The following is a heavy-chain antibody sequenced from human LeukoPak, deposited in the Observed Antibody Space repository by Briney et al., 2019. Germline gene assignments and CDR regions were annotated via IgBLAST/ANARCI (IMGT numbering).Heavy chain of an antibody. CDR1: GFTFSSYG. V-gene: IGHV3-30*18. Sequence: PGGSLRLSCAASGFTFSSYGMHWVRQTPGKGLEWVAVISYDGSNKYYADSVKGRFTISRGNSKNTLYLQMNSLRAEDAAVYYCAKDQAIGRDGYNSLRYYFDYWGQGTLVTVSS. J-gene: IGHJ4*02. CDR3: AKDQAIGRDGYNSLRYYFDY. CDR2: ISYDGSNK. D-gene: IGHD5-24*01.